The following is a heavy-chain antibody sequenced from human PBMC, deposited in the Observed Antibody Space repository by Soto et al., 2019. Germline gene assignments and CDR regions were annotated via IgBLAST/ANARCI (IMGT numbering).Heavy chain of an antibody. CDR2: ISSSSSTI. CDR3: ARDKYYYDSSGYSH. D-gene: IGHD3-22*01. Sequence: EVQLVESGGGLVQPGGSLRLSCAASGFTFSSYSMNWVRQAPGKGLEWVSYISSSSSTIYYEDSVKGRFTISRDNAKNSLYLQMNSLRDEDTAVYYCARDKYYYDSSGYSHWGQGTLVTVSS. J-gene: IGHJ4*02. CDR1: GFTFSSYS. V-gene: IGHV3-48*02.